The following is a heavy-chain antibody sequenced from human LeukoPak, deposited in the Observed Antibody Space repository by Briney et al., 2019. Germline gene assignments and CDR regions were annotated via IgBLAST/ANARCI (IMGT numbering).Heavy chain of an antibody. J-gene: IGHJ5*02. CDR1: GGTFRTDA. V-gene: IGHV1-69*13. CDR2: IIPFIGAP. D-gene: IGHD3-10*01. CDR3: AREVITEATLGWFDP. Sequence: SVKVSCKASGGTFRTDAIAWIRQAPGEGLEWMGGIIPFIGAPNFAQRFHGRVTITADETTSTVYMELSSLRSEDTAVYYCAREVITEATLGWFDPWGQGTLITVSS.